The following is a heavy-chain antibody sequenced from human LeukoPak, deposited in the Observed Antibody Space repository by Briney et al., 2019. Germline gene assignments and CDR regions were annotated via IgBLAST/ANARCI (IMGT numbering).Heavy chain of an antibody. J-gene: IGHJ4*02. D-gene: IGHD3-16*01. V-gene: IGHV1-8*03. CDR1: GYTFTNYD. CDR2: MNPQSGNT. Sequence: ASVKVSCKASGYTFTNYDINWVRQATGQGLEWMGWMNPQSGNTGYAQKFQGRVTITRDTSITTAYMELSSLRSEDTAVYYCATVQFAFDYWGQGTLVTVSS. CDR3: ATVQFAFDY.